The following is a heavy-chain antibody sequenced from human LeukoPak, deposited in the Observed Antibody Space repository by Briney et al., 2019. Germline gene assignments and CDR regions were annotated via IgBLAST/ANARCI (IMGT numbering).Heavy chain of an antibody. CDR3: AREKLAAAAFDY. J-gene: IGHJ4*02. Sequence: PGGSLRLSCAASGFTFSSYAMHWVGQAPGKGLEWVAVISYDGSNKYYADSVKGRFTISRDNSKNTLYLQMNSLRAEDTAVYYCAREKLAAAAFDYWGQGTLVTVSS. D-gene: IGHD6-13*01. V-gene: IGHV3-30-3*01. CDR2: ISYDGSNK. CDR1: GFTFSSYA.